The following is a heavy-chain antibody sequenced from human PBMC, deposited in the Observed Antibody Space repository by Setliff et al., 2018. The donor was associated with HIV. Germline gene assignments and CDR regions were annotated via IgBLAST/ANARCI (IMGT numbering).Heavy chain of an antibody. CDR1: GFTFSSYA. V-gene: IGHV3-23*01. D-gene: IGHD2-21*01. CDR2: ISGSGGST. CDR3: AKAQYYSDGFDI. Sequence: GALRLSCAASGFTFSSYAMSWVRQAPGKGLEWVSAISGSGGSTYYADSVKGRFTISRDNSKNTLYLQMNSLRAEDTAVYYCAKAQYYSDGFDIWGQGTMVTVS. J-gene: IGHJ3*02.